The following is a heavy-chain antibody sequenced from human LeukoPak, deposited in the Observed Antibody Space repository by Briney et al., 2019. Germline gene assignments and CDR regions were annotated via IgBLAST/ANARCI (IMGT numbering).Heavy chain of an antibody. J-gene: IGHJ3*02. Sequence: SETLSLTCTVSGGSISTANYYWSWIRQPPGKGLEWIGEINHSGSTNYNPSLKSRVTISVDTSKNQFSLKLSSVTAADTAVYYCACLTTADAFDIWGQGTMVTVSS. V-gene: IGHV4-61*01. CDR2: INHSGST. CDR1: GGSISTANYY. CDR3: ACLTTADAFDI. D-gene: IGHD3-22*01.